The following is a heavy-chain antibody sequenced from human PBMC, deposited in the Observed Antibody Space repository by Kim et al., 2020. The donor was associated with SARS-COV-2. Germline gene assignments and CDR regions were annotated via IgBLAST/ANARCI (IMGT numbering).Heavy chain of an antibody. CDR3: AREYSSGWYGYCDY. CDR2: INSDGGST. D-gene: IGHD6-19*01. V-gene: IGHV3-74*01. Sequence: GGSLRLSCAASGFTFSLYWMHWVRQAPGKGLVWVSRINSDGGSTRYADSVKGRFTISRDNAKNTLFLQMNSLRAEDTAVYYCAREYSSGWYGYCDYWGQGTLVTVSS. CDR1: GFTFSLYW. J-gene: IGHJ4*01.